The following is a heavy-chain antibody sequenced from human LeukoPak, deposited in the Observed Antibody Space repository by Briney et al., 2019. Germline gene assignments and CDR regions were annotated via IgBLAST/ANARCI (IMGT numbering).Heavy chain of an antibody. CDR2: IYYSGST. Sequence: SETLSLTCTVSGGSISSSSYYWCWIRQPPGKGLEWIGSIYYSGSTYYNPSLKSRVTISVDTSKNQFSLKLSSVTAADTAVYYCARDLWDRGARFDYWGQGTLVTVSS. J-gene: IGHJ4*02. V-gene: IGHV4-39*07. CDR1: GGSISSSSYY. D-gene: IGHD3-10*01. CDR3: ARDLWDRGARFDY.